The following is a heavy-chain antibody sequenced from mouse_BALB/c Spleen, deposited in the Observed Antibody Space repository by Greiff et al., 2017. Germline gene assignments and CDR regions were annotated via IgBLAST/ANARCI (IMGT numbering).Heavy chain of an antibody. Sequence: EVQLQQSGPGLVKPSQSLSLTCTVTGYSITSDYAWNWIRQFPGNKLEWMGYISYSGSTSYNPSLKSRISITRDTSKNQFFLQLNSVTTEDTATYYCARGFLYGNYPYFDVWGAGTTVTVSS. D-gene: IGHD2-1*01. CDR2: ISYSGST. CDR3: ARGFLYGNYPYFDV. V-gene: IGHV3-2*02. CDR1: GYSITSDYA. J-gene: IGHJ1*01.